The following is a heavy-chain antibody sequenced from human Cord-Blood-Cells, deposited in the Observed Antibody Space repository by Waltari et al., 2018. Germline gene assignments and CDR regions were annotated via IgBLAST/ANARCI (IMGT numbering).Heavy chain of an antibody. CDR3: ARDGPRGHTVIDY. CDR2: INPNSGGR. CDR1: GYTFTGYY. V-gene: IGHV1-2*02. D-gene: IGHD3-16*01. Sequence: QVQLVQSGAEVKKPGASVKVSCKASGYTFTGYYMHWVRQAPGQGLEWMGWINPNSGGRNYAQKFQGRVTMLRDTSISTAYMELSRLRSDDTAVYYCARDGPRGHTVIDYWGQGTLVTVSS. J-gene: IGHJ4*02.